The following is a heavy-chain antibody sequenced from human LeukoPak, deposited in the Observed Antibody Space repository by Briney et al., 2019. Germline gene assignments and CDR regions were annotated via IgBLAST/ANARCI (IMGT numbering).Heavy chain of an antibody. Sequence: PGGSLRLSCATSGFTFSTYGMRWVRQAPGKGLEWVASIHYDGSYIYYTDSVKGRFTISRDNSKNTLHLQMNSLRAEDTAVYYCAGYFARTGYYAEGFDIWGQGTMVTVSS. J-gene: IGHJ3*02. CDR2: IHYDGSYI. CDR1: GFTFSTYG. V-gene: IGHV3-30*02. CDR3: AGYFARTGYYAEGFDI. D-gene: IGHD3/OR15-3a*01.